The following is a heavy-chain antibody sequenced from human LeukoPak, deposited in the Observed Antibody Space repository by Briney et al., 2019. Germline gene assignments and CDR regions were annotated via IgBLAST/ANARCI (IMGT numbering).Heavy chain of an antibody. D-gene: IGHD5-24*01. CDR3: ARVRDGYNTLDY. CDR1: GYTFTSYA. V-gene: IGHV1-3*01. CDR2: INAGNGNT. J-gene: IGHJ4*02. Sequence: ASVKVSCKASGYTFTSYAMHWVRQAPGQRLEWMGWINAGNGNTKYSQKFQGRVTITRDTSASTAYMELSSLRSEDTAVYYCARVRDGYNTLDYWGQGTLVTVSS.